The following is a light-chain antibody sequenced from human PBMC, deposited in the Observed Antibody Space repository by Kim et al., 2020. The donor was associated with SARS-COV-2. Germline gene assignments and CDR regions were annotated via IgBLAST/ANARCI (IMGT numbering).Light chain of an antibody. J-gene: IGLJ3*02. CDR2: EDS. V-gene: IGLV6-57*03. CDR3: QSYDSRFWV. Sequence: GRTATTSCTRSSGGIAGNHVHWYQQRPGSAPTTVIYEDSLRASGVPDRFSGSIDSSSNSASLTISGLKTEDEADYYCQSYDSRFWVFGGGTQLTVL. CDR1: SGGIAGNH.